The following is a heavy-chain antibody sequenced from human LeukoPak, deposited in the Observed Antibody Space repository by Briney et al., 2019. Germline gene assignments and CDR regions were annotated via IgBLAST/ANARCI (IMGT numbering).Heavy chain of an antibody. Sequence: PSETLSLTCTVSGGSIRRYYWSWIRQAPGKGLEWIGSTHYTEGSTFNPSLRSRVTFSTDTSKNQFFLQLTSVTAADTAVYYCARYGSNSNWKSFDIWGQGTMVTVSS. CDR2: THYTEGS. J-gene: IGHJ3*02. V-gene: IGHV4-59*08. D-gene: IGHD6-13*01. CDR1: GGSIRRYY. CDR3: ARYGSNSNWKSFDI.